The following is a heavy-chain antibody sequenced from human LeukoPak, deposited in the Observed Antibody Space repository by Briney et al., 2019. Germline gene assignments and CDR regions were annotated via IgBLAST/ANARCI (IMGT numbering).Heavy chain of an antibody. CDR3: AKDPGHFDY. Sequence: TGGSLRLSCAASGFTFRSYVMSWVRQAPGKGLEWVSGISGSGGSTFYADSVKGRFTISRDNSKKTLYLQMNSLRADDTAVYYCAKDPGHFDYWGQGTLVTVSS. V-gene: IGHV3-23*01. J-gene: IGHJ4*02. CDR2: ISGSGGST. CDR1: GFTFRSYV.